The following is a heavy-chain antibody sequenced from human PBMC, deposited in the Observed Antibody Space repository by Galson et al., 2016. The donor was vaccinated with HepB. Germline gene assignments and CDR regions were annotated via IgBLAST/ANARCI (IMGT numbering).Heavy chain of an antibody. D-gene: IGHD1-26*01. J-gene: IGHJ4*02. CDR1: GFTFSSYS. CDR3: ARGDIVGAIFDY. Sequence: SLRLSCAASGFTFSSYSMNWARQAQGKGLYWVTSISSTSSYIYYADSVKGRFNISRDNAKNSLYLQMNSLRAEDTAVYYCARGDIVGAIFDYWGQGTLVTVSS. CDR2: ISSTSSYI. V-gene: IGHV3-21*01.